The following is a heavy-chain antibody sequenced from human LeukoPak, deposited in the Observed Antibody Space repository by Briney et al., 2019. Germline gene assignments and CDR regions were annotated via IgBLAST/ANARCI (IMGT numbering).Heavy chain of an antibody. D-gene: IGHD1-14*01. CDR1: GDSMSSYF. CDR3: ARNFPGRTEDV. CDR2: IYQTTT. V-gene: IGHV4-59*01. J-gene: IGHJ6*04. Sequence: SETLSLTCTVSGDSMSSYFWTWVRQFPGKGLEWVGYIYQTTTTYNPCLKGRVTISADMSQNQLSLKVTSVTAADTAVYYCARNFPGRTEDVWGKGSTVIVSS.